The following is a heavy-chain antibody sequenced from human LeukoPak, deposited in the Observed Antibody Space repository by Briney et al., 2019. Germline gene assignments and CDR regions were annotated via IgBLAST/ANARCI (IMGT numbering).Heavy chain of an antibody. CDR2: IYYSGST. V-gene: IGHV4-39*06. Sequence: PSETLSLTCTVSGGSISSSSYYWGWIRQPPGKGLEWIGSIYYSGSTYYNPSLKSRVTISVETSKNQFALKLSSVTAADTAVYYCAREVDGDYADYYYYYMDVWGKGTTVTVSS. CDR3: AREVDGDYADYYYYYMDV. CDR1: GGSISSSSYY. D-gene: IGHD4-17*01. J-gene: IGHJ6*03.